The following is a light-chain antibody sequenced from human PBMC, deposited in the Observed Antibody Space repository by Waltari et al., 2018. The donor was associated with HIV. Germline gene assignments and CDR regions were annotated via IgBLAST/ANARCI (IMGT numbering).Light chain of an antibody. CDR3: SSYTRRGNVV. CDR1: SSDIGYYDY. V-gene: IGLV2-14*01. J-gene: IGLJ2*01. Sequence: QSALTQPASVSGSPGQSIVLPCTGSSSDIGYYDYVSWYQQYPGQAPKALIYEVTSRPAGTFSRFAGSKSATTAFLAISKLQTDDEADYFCSSYTRRGNVVFGGGTRLTVL. CDR2: EVT.